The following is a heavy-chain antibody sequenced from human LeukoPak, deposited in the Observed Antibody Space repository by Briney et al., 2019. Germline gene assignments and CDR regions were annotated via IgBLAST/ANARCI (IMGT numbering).Heavy chain of an antibody. CDR1: GFTFNNYE. J-gene: IGHJ3*02. Sequence: GGSLRLSCAASGFTFNNYEMNWVRQAPGKGLEWVSYISPSGTTTYYADSVKGRFTISRDNAKSSLYLQMNSLRAEDTAVYYCVRGGYCTSSICYSLNAFDIWGQGTTFTVSP. D-gene: IGHD2-2*01. CDR2: ISPSGTTT. V-gene: IGHV3-48*03. CDR3: VRGGYCTSSICYSLNAFDI.